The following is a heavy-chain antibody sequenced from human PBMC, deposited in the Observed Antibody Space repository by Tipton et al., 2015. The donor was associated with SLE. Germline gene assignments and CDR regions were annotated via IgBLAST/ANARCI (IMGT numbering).Heavy chain of an antibody. V-gene: IGHV4-61*02. CDR3: ARSWGWYFDY. Sequence: TLSLTCTVSGGSISSGSYYWSWIRQPAGKGLEWIGRIYTSGSTNYNPSLKSRVTISVDTSKNQFSLKLSSVTAADTAVYYCARSWGWYFDYWGQGTLVTVSS. CDR1: GGSISSGSYY. D-gene: IGHD7-27*01. CDR2: IYTSGST. J-gene: IGHJ4*02.